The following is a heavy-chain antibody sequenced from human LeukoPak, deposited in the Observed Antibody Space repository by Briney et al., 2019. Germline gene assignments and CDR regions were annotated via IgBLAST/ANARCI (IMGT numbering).Heavy chain of an antibody. CDR1: GFTFSSYG. J-gene: IGHJ4*02. CDR3: AKAGGGSYPTRQFDY. D-gene: IGHD1-26*01. CDR2: IRYDGSNK. Sequence: PGGSLRLSCAASGFTFSSYGMHWVRQAPGKGLEWVAFIRYDGSNKYYADSVKGRFTISRDNSKNTLYLQMNSLRAEDAAVYYCAKAGGGSYPTRQFDYWGQGTLVTVSS. V-gene: IGHV3-30*02.